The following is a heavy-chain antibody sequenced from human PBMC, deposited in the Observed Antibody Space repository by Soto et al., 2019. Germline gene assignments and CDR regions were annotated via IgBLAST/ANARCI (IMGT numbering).Heavy chain of an antibody. CDR2: ISGSGGST. CDR3: EKDVRIAAAGTGPQYAYYYYGMHV. CDR1: HFTFSRYA. D-gene: IGHD6-13*01. V-gene: IGHV3-23*01. J-gene: IGHJ6*04. Sequence: GGSLRLSCAASHFTFSRYAMICVRQAPGKGLEWVSAISGSGGSTYYADSQNGRFTISRDNSKTTRYLQMNSLRAEDTAVYYCEKDVRIAAAGTGPQYAYYYYGMHVWGKGTTGTDSS.